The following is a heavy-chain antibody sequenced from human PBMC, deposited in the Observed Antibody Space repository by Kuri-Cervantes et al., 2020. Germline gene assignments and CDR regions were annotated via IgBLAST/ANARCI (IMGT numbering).Heavy chain of an antibody. D-gene: IGHD1/OR15-1a*01. Sequence: SETLSLTCVVSGYSITSGYYWAWIRQPPGKGLEWIGSVYHSGDTYYNPSLKSRVTISVDKSKNQFSLKLSSVTAADTAVYYCASEGTRTNQYFQHWGQGTLVTVSS. V-gene: IGHV4-38-2*01. CDR3: ASEGTRTNQYFQH. CDR1: GYSITSGYY. CDR2: VYHSGDT. J-gene: IGHJ1*01.